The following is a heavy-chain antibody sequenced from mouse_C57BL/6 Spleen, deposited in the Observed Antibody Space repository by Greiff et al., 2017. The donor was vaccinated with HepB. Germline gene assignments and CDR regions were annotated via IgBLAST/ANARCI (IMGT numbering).Heavy chain of an antibody. D-gene: IGHD2-4*01. J-gene: IGHJ2*01. CDR2: IYPGDGDT. V-gene: IGHV1-82*01. CDR1: GYAFSSSW. Sequence: VKLMESGPELVKPGASVKISCKASGYAFSSSWMNWVKQRPGKGLEWIGRIYPGDGDTNYNGKFKGKATLTADKSSSTAYMQLSSLTSEDSAVYFCARAANNYDYFDYWGQGTTLTVSS. CDR3: ARAANNYDYFDY.